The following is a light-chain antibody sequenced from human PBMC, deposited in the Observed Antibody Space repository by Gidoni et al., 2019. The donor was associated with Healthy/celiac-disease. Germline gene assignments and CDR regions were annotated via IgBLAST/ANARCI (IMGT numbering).Light chain of an antibody. CDR3: QQYDNLPYT. CDR1: QDISNY. Sequence: DLHITQSPSSLSASVGDRDTITSQPSQDISNYLNWYQQKPGKAPKLLIYDASKLETGVPSRCSGSGSGTDVTFSISSLQPEDIATYYCQQYDNLPYTFGQGTKLEIK. CDR2: DAS. V-gene: IGKV1-33*01. J-gene: IGKJ2*01.